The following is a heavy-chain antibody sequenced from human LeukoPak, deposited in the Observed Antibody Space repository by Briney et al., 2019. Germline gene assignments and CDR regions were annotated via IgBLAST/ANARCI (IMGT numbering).Heavy chain of an antibody. V-gene: IGHV5-51*01. D-gene: IGHD6-6*01. CDR3: ARRGERAARPLED. J-gene: IGHJ4*02. Sequence: GESLKISCKGSGYTFSIYWIVWVRQMPGKGLEWMGLIYPGDSDARYSPSFQGQVIISVDESSNAAYLQWSSLKASDTAMYYCARRGERAARPLEDWGQGTLVTVSS. CDR1: GYTFSIYW. CDR2: IYPGDSDA.